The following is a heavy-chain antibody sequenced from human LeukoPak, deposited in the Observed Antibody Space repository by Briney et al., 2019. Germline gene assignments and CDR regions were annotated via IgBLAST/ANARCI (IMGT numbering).Heavy chain of an antibody. CDR2: IIPIFGIA. J-gene: IGHJ4*02. Sequence: SVKVSCKASGGTFSSYAISWVRQAPGQGLEWMGRIIPIFGIANYAQKFQGRVTITADKSTSTAYLELSSLRSEDTAVYYCARVRYYDSSGDPFDYWGQGTLVTVSS. CDR3: ARVRYYDSSGDPFDY. V-gene: IGHV1-69*04. CDR1: GGTFSSYA. D-gene: IGHD3-22*01.